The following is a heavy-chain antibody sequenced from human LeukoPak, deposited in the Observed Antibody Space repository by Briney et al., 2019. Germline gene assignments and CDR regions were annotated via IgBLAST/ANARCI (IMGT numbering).Heavy chain of an antibody. Sequence: SVKVSCKASGGTFSSYAISWVRQAPGQGLEWMGGIIPIFGTANYAQKFQGRVTITADESTSTAYMELSSLRSEDTAVYYCARGHRYCSSTSCYGGGDAFDIWGQGTMVTVSS. CDR3: ARGHRYCSSTSCYGGGDAFDI. D-gene: IGHD2-2*01. J-gene: IGHJ3*02. V-gene: IGHV1-69*13. CDR1: GGTFSSYA. CDR2: IIPIFGTA.